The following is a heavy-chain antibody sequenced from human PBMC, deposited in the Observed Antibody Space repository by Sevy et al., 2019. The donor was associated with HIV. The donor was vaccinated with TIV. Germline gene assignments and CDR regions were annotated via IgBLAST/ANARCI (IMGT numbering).Heavy chain of an antibody. CDR3: ARVWLNSGVF. Sequence: GGSLRLSCAAPGFTVSTSYMTWVRQAPGKGLESVSVIYSGGTTYYADSVKGRFTISRDNSKNTLYLQMNSLRAEDTAVYYCARVWLNSGVFWGPGTLVTVSS. V-gene: IGHV3-53*01. CDR2: IYSGGTT. CDR1: GFTVSTSY. J-gene: IGHJ4*02. D-gene: IGHD1-26*01.